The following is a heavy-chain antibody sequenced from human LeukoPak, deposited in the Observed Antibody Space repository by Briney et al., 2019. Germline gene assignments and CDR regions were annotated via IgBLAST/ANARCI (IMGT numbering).Heavy chain of an antibody. CDR2: INPNSGGT. CDR3: ARDGSNIVVVPAAINHYYYYGMDV. V-gene: IGHV1-2*02. CDR1: GYTFTGYY. D-gene: IGHD2-2*01. J-gene: IGHJ6*02. Sequence: ASVKVSCKASGYTFTGYYMHWVRQAPGQGLEWMGWINPNSGGTNYAQKFQGRVTMTRDTSISTAYMELSRLRSDDTAVYYCARDGSNIVVVPAAINHYYYYGMDVWGQGTTVTVSS.